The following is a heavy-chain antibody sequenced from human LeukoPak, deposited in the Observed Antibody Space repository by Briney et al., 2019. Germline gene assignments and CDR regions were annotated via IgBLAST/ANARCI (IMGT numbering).Heavy chain of an antibody. CDR1: GLSITNAF. Sequence: PGGSLRLSCAVSGLSITNAFMTWVRQTPGKGLEWVGRIRSTADGATRDYTAPLRGRFTISRDVSKNIVFLQMNSLRTEDTGVYFRTTGVPWGRPGGDGYWGQGTLVTVSS. CDR3: TTGVPWGRPGGDGY. V-gene: IGHV3-15*01. CDR2: IRSTADGATR. D-gene: IGHD3-16*01. J-gene: IGHJ4*02.